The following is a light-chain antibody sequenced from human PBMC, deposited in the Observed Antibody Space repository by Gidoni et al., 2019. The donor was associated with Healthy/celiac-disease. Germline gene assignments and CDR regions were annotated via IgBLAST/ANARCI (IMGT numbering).Light chain of an antibody. CDR3: QQRSNWPPGT. CDR2: DAS. J-gene: IGKJ4*01. V-gene: IGKV3-11*01. CDR1: QSVSSY. Sequence: DIVLTQSPATLSLSPGERATLSCRASQSVSSYLAWYQQNTGQAPRLLIYDASNRATGIPARFSGSGSGTDFTLTISSLEPEDFAVYYCQQRSNWPPGTFGGGTKVEIK.